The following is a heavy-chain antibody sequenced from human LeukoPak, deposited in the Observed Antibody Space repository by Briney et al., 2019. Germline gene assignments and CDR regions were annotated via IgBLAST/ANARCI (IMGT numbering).Heavy chain of an antibody. J-gene: IGHJ4*02. CDR1: GGTFSSYA. CDR2: IIPIFGTA. Sequence: GSSVKVSCKASGGTFSSYAISWVRQAPGQGLEWMGGIIPIFGTANYAQKFQGRVTITADESTSTAYMELSSLRSEDTAVYYCARDGDYYDSSGYFSLDYWGQGTLVTVCS. D-gene: IGHD3-22*01. V-gene: IGHV1-69*01. CDR3: ARDGDYYDSSGYFSLDY.